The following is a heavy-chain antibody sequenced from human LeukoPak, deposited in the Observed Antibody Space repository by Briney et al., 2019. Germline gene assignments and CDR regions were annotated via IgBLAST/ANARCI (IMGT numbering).Heavy chain of an antibody. V-gene: IGHV1-8*02. CDR3: ARGGPVAAPHKYFQH. J-gene: IGHJ1*01. D-gene: IGHD6-19*01. CDR2: MHPNSGNT. Sequence: ASVKVSCKASGGTFSSYAISWVRQAPGQGLEWMGWMHPNSGNTGYAQNFQGRVTMTRNTSISTAYMELSSLRSEDTAVYYCARGGPVAAPHKYFQHWGQGTLVTVSS. CDR1: GGTFSSYA.